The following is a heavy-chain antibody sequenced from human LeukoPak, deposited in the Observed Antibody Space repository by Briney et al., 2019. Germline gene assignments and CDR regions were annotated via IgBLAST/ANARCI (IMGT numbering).Heavy chain of an antibody. Sequence: GGSLRLSCAASGFTFSSYAMSWVRQAPGKGLEWVSAVSGSGGSTYYADSVKGRFTISRDNSKNTLYLQMNSLRAEDTAVHYCAKVKKYSYYYGSGTASPFDYWGQGTPVTVSS. CDR3: AKVKKYSYYYGSGTASPFDY. J-gene: IGHJ4*02. V-gene: IGHV3-23*01. CDR1: GFTFSSYA. D-gene: IGHD3-10*01. CDR2: VSGSGGST.